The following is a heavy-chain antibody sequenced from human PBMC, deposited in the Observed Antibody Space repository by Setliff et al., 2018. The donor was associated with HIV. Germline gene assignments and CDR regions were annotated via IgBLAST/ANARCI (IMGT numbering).Heavy chain of an antibody. CDR3: ARVADRNYDFWSAYEY. D-gene: IGHD3-3*01. CDR2: ITPNGDDT. J-gene: IGHJ4*02. V-gene: IGHV1-2*02. CDR1: SYTFIAYY. Sequence: ASVKVSCKASSYTFIAYYIHWVRQAPGQGLEWMGWITPNGDDTNYPQKFEGRVTLTRDTSIATAYMELRSLTSDDTAVYYCARVADRNYDFWSAYEYWGQGTLVTVSS.